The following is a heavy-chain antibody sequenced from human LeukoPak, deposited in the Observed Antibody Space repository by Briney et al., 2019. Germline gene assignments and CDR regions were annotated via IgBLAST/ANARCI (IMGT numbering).Heavy chain of an antibody. CDR1: GASINSGSNY. CDR3: ARSDGYGLVGI. CDR2: IYSSGST. D-gene: IGHD3-10*01. V-gene: IGHV4-39*07. Sequence: SETLSLTCRVTGASINSGSNYWGWIRQPPGKTLEWIGSIYSSGSTYYNPSLKSRVIIIIDTPKNHFSLTLSSVTAADTAVYYCARSDGYGLVGIWGQGTMVTVSS. J-gene: IGHJ3*02.